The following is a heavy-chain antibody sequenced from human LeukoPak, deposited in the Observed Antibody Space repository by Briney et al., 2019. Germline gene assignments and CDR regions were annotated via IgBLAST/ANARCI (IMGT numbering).Heavy chain of an antibody. D-gene: IGHD5-12*01. V-gene: IGHV4-59*12. Sequence: SGTLSLTCTASGGSISSYYWSWVRQPPGKGLEWIGYIYYSGSTNYNASVKSRVTISVDTSKNQFSLKLSSVTAADTAVYYCARDVATIRTWFDPWGQGTLVTVSS. CDR3: ARDVATIRTWFDP. CDR2: IYYSGST. CDR1: GGSISSYY. J-gene: IGHJ5*02.